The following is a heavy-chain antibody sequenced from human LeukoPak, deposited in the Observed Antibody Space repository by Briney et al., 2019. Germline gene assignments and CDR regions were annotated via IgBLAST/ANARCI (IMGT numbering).Heavy chain of an antibody. CDR3: ARGPYSSGGNWFDP. CDR1: GGSFSGYC. J-gene: IGHJ5*02. D-gene: IGHD6-19*01. CDR2: INHSGST. Sequence: SETLSLTCAVYGGSFSGYCWSWIRQPPGKGLEWIGEINHSGSTNYNPSLKSRVTISVDTSKNQFSLKLSSVTAADTAVYYCARGPYSSGGNWFDPWGQGTLVTVSS. V-gene: IGHV4-34*01.